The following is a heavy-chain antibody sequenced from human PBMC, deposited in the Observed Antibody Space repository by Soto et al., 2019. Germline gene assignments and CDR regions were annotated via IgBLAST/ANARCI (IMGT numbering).Heavy chain of an antibody. CDR2: IYHSGYT. D-gene: IGHD6-19*01. J-gene: IGHJ4*02. CDR1: GGPINTYY. CDR3: ARVAGAKFDF. V-gene: IGHV4-4*07. Sequence: QVQLQESGPGLVKPSGTLSLTCTISGGPINTYYWSWIRQPAGKGLEWIGRIYHSGYTNPNSSLKSRLTMSVDTSKNQFFLRLSSVTAADTAVYYCARVAGAKFDFWGQGILVTVSS.